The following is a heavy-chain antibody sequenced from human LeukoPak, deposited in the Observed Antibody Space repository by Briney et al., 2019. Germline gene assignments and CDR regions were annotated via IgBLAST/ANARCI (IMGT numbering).Heavy chain of an antibody. CDR2: ISGSGTST. D-gene: IGHD2-21*02. Sequence: PGGSLRLSCAASGFTFSSYGMSWVRQAPGKGLEWVSAISGSGTSTYYADSVKGRFTISRDNSKNTLYLQMNSLRAEDTAVYYCAKSRPAYCGGDCYHLYLDYWGHGTLVTVSS. V-gene: IGHV3-23*01. J-gene: IGHJ4*01. CDR1: GFTFSSYG. CDR3: AKSRPAYCGGDCYHLYLDY.